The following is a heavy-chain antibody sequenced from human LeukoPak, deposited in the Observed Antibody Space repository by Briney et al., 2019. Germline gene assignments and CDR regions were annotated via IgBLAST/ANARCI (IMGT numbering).Heavy chain of an antibody. Sequence: SETLSHTCSVSGGSISISNYFWGWIRQPPGKGLEWIASISSTGITHYYPSLESRISVSVETSKNQFSLKLTSLTAADTAVYYCAFSGWFWGAFDYWGQGILVTVSS. J-gene: IGHJ4*02. V-gene: IGHV4-39*01. D-gene: IGHD6-19*01. CDR3: AFSGWFWGAFDY. CDR2: ISSTGIT. CDR1: GGSISISNYF.